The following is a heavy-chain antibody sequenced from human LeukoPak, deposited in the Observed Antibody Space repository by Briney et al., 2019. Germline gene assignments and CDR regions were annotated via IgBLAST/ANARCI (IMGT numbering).Heavy chain of an antibody. CDR3: ARAGGGTVLQYFGWLSDNWFDP. Sequence: ASVKVSCKASGYTFTSYYMHRVRQAPGQGLEWMGIINPSGGSTSYAQKFQGRVTMTRDMSTSTVYMELSSLRSEDTAVYYCARAGGGTVLQYFGWLSDNWFDPWGQGTLVTVSS. D-gene: IGHD3-9*01. V-gene: IGHV1-46*01. J-gene: IGHJ5*02. CDR1: GYTFTSYY. CDR2: INPSGGST.